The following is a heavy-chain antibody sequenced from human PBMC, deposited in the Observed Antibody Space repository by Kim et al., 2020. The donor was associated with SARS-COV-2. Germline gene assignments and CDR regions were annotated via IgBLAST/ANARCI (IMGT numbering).Heavy chain of an antibody. CDR1: GFTFSNYG. CDR3: AKNFWGVDAFDI. D-gene: IGHD7-27*01. J-gene: IGHJ3*02. Sequence: GGSLRLSCAASGFTFSNYGMSWVRQAPGKGLEWVSSISGSGGSTYYADSVKGRFTISRDNSKNTVYLQMNSLRAEDTAIYYCAKNFWGVDAFDIWGQGT. CDR2: ISGSGGST. V-gene: IGHV3-23*01.